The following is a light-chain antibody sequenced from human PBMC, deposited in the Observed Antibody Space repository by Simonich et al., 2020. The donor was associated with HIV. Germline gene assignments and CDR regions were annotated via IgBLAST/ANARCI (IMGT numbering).Light chain of an antibody. CDR3: QQYGSSPT. CDR1: QSVSSSY. CDR2: KAS. V-gene: IGKV3D-20*01. Sequence: EIVLTQSPGTLSLSPGERATPSFRASQSVSSSYLAWYHQKPCLAPRLRSYKASSRATGIPARFRGSGSGTDFTLTISRLEPEDFAVYYCQQYGSSPTFGQGTRLEIK. J-gene: IGKJ5*01.